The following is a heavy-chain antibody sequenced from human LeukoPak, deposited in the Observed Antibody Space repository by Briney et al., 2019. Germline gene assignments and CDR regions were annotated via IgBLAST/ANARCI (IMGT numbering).Heavy chain of an antibody. CDR2: ISSSGSTI. CDR3: ARDRKYYDSSGYYYQSGKADY. J-gene: IGHJ4*02. D-gene: IGHD3-22*01. CDR1: GFTFSSYK. Sequence: GGSLRLSCAASGFTFSSYKMNWVRQAPGKGLEWVSYISSSGSTIYYADSVKGRFTISRDNAKNSLYLQMNSLRAEDTAVYYCARDRKYYDSSGYYYQSGKADYWGQGTLVTVSS. V-gene: IGHV3-48*03.